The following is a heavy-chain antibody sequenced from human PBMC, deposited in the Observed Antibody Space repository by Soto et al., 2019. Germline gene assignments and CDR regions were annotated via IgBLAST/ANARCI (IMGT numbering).Heavy chain of an antibody. CDR3: AKEWAVAGGCFDY. V-gene: IGHV3-30*18. Sequence: VQLVESGGGVVQPGRSLRLSCAASGYTFRSYAMHWVRQAPGKGLEWVASISSDGSNKNYADSVKGRFTISRDNSKNTLYLQMISLGPEDTAMYYCAKEWAVAGGCFDYWGQGTLVTVSS. J-gene: IGHJ4*02. CDR2: ISSDGSNK. D-gene: IGHD6-19*01. CDR1: GYTFRSYA.